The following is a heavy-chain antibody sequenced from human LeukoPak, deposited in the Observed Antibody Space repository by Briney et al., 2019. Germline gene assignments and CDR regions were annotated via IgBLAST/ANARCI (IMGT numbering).Heavy chain of an antibody. CDR1: GGSTSVYY. J-gene: IGHJ4*02. CDR2: ISSSGNT. D-gene: IGHD2-15*01. Sequence: SETLSLTCTFSGGSTSVYYWSWIRQSAGKGLEWIGRISSSGNTNYNPSLKSRVTMSVDTSKNQISLKVTTVTAADTAVYYCARGRGWWFQEDYWGQGTLVTVSS. V-gene: IGHV4-4*07. CDR3: ARGRGWWFQEDY.